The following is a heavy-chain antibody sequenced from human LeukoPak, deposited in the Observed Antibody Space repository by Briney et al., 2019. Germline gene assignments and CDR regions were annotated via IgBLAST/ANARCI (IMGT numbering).Heavy chain of an antibody. V-gene: IGHV1-2*02. J-gene: IGHJ4*02. CDR3: ARTQWLRQTPFDY. CDR1: GYTFTRYY. D-gene: IGHD5-12*01. CDR2: INPNSGGT. Sequence: ASVKVSCKASGYTFTRYYMHWVRQAPGQGLEWMGWINPNSGGTNYAQKFQGRVTMTRDTSISTAYMELSRLRSDDTAVYYCARTQWLRQTPFDYWGQGTLVTVSS.